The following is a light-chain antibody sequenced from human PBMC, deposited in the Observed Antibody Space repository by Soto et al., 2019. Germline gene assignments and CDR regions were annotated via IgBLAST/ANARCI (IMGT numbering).Light chain of an antibody. CDR1: QGISSY. CDR2: SSS. V-gene: IGKV1-8*01. Sequence: AIRMTQSPSSLSASTGDRVTITCRSSQGISSYLAWYQQKPGTAPKLLIYSSSTLESGVPSRFSCSGSGTDFTLTISCLQSEDFATYYCQQYYSYPQTFGQGTKVEIK. J-gene: IGKJ1*01. CDR3: QQYYSYPQT.